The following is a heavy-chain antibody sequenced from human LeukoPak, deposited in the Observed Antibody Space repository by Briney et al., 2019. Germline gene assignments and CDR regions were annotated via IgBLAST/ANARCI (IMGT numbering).Heavy chain of an antibody. Sequence: GGSLRLSCAASGFSFNTYGMHWVRQAPDKGLEWVAVISYDGSNKYYADSVKGRFTISRDNSKNTLYLQMNSLRAEDTAVYYCAKVTFGVVHPNYYYYGMDVWGQGTTVTVSS. CDR3: AKVTFGVVHPNYYYYGMDV. V-gene: IGHV3-30*18. D-gene: IGHD3-3*01. CDR2: ISYDGSNK. CDR1: GFSFNTYG. J-gene: IGHJ6*02.